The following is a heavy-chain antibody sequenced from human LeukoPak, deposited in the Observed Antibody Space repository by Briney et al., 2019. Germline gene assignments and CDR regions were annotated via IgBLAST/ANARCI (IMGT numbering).Heavy chain of an antibody. CDR2: ISGSGGST. Sequence: QSGGSLRLSCAASGFTFRSYAMSWVRQAPGKGLEWVSAISGSGGSTYYADSVKGRFTISRDNSKNTLYLQMNSLRAEDTAVYYCAKDQKRAWYDFWTQNWFDPWGQGTLVTVSS. CDR1: GFTFRSYA. CDR3: AKDQKRAWYDFWTQNWFDP. D-gene: IGHD3-3*01. V-gene: IGHV3-23*01. J-gene: IGHJ5*02.